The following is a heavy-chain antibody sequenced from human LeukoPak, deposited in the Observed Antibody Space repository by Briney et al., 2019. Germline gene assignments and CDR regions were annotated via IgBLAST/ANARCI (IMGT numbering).Heavy chain of an antibody. J-gene: IGHJ4*02. CDR2: IYPGDSDT. CDR1: GYSFTSYW. Sequence: NLGESLKIPCKGSGYSFTSYWIGWVRQMPGKGLEWRGIIYPGDSDTRYSPSFQGQVTISADKSISTAYLQWSSLKASDTAMYYCARQPSSSWPYFDYWGQGTLVTVSS. CDR3: ARQPSSSWPYFDY. V-gene: IGHV5-51*01. D-gene: IGHD6-13*01.